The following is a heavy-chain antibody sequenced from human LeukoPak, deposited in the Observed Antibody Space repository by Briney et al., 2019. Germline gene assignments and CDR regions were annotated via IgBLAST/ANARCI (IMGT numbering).Heavy chain of an antibody. Sequence: GGSLRLSCAASGFTFSSTSMSWVRQAPGKGLEWVAVTVGGGDGTYYADSVKGRFTISRDNSNNTLYLQMNSLRAEDTAVYYCAKDLTAIPYDYVWGSYRPLYFDYWGQGTLVTVSS. D-gene: IGHD3-16*02. CDR2: TVGGGDGT. J-gene: IGHJ4*02. CDR1: GFTFSSTS. V-gene: IGHV3-23*01. CDR3: AKDLTAIPYDYVWGSYRPLYFDY.